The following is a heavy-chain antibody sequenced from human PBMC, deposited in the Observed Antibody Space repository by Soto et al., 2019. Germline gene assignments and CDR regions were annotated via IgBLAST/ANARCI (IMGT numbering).Heavy chain of an antibody. Sequence: QVQLVQSGAEVKKPGSSVKVSCKASGGIFSTYAISWLRQAPGQGLEWMGGIIPIFGTPNYAQRFQGRVTITADESTSTADMELSRLRSEDTAVYYCARDRDDYGSWNYYNRIDFWGQVTLVTVSS. CDR1: GGIFSTYA. V-gene: IGHV1-69*01. CDR3: ARDRDDYGSWNYYNRIDF. CDR2: IIPIFGTP. D-gene: IGHD3-10*01. J-gene: IGHJ4*02.